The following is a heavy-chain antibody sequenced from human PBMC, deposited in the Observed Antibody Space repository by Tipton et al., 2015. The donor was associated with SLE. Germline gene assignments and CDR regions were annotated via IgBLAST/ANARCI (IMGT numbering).Heavy chain of an antibody. CDR3: ARELVRGTNYYYYYMDV. CDR2: IYYSGST. D-gene: IGHD3-10*01. CDR1: NGSISSGDNY. J-gene: IGHJ6*03. Sequence: TLSLTCTVSNGSISSGDNYWSWIRQPPGKGLEWIGYIYYSGSTYYNPSLKSRLTISVDTSKNQFSLRLRSVTAADTAVFYCARELVRGTNYYYYYMDVWGKGTTVTVSS. V-gene: IGHV4-30-4*01.